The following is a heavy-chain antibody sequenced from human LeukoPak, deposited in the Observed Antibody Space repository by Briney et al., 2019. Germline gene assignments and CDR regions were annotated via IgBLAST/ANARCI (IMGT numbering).Heavy chain of an antibody. V-gene: IGHV4-39*07. CDR1: GGSISSSSYY. D-gene: IGHD1-26*01. J-gene: IGHJ4*02. CDR2: IYYSGST. CDR3: ARVGGGRIDY. Sequence: PSETLSLTCTVSGGSISSSSYYWGWIRQPPGKGLEWIGSIYYSGSTNYNPSLKSRVTISVDTSKNQFSLKLSSVTAADTAVYYCARVGGGRIDYWGQGTLVTVSS.